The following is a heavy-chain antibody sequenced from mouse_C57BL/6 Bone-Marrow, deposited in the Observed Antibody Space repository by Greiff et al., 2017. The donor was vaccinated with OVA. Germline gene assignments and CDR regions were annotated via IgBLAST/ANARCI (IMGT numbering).Heavy chain of an antibody. J-gene: IGHJ1*03. CDR3: APWEYYGNSVWYFDV. Sequence: VQLQQSGAELVKPGASVKLSCTASGFNIKDYYMHWVKQRTEQGLEWIGRIDPEDGETKYAPKFQGKATITADTSSNTAYLQLSSLTSEDTAVYDCAPWEYYGNSVWYFDVWGTGTTVTVSS. D-gene: IGHD2-1*01. CDR1: GFNIKDYY. V-gene: IGHV14-2*01. CDR2: IDPEDGET.